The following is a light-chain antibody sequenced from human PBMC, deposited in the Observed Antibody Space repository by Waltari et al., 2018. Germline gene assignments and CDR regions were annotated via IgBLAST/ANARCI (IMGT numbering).Light chain of an antibody. CDR3: QQSYSTSTWR. CDR2: AAS. CDR1: QSISSY. V-gene: IGKV1-39*01. Sequence: DIQMTQSPSSLSASVGDRVTITCRASQSISSYLNWYQQKPGKAPKLLIYAASSLQSGVPSRFSGSGSGTDFTLTISSLQPEDFATYYCQQSYSTSTWRFGQGTKVEIK. J-gene: IGKJ1*01.